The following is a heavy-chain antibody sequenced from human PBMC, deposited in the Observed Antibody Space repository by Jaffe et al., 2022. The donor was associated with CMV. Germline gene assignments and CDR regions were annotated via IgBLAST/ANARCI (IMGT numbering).Heavy chain of an antibody. Sequence: QVQLVQSGAEVREPGASVKVSCKASGYTFTSYAMHWVRQAPGQGLEWMGWINAGDDNTKYSQKFQGRVTITWDTSVSIAYMELSSLRSEDTAVYYCARQGFWSRWLQYYFDYWGQGTLVTVSS. D-gene: IGHD3-3*01. V-gene: IGHV1-3*01. CDR3: ARQGFWSRWLQYYFDY. CDR1: GYTFTSYA. CDR2: INAGDDNT. J-gene: IGHJ4*02.